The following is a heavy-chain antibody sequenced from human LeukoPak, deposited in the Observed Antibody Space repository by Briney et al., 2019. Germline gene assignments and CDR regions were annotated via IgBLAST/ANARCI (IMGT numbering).Heavy chain of an antibody. CDR2: INPNSGGT. J-gene: IGHJ5*02. V-gene: IGHV1-2*02. CDR3: ARTTYYYDSSGLT. CDR1: GYAFTGYY. D-gene: IGHD3-22*01. Sequence: ASVKVSCKASGYAFTGYYMHWVRQAPGQGLEWMGWINPNSGGTNYAQKFQGRVTMTRDTSISTAYMELSRLRSDDTAVYYCARTTYYYDSSGLTWGQGTLVTVSS.